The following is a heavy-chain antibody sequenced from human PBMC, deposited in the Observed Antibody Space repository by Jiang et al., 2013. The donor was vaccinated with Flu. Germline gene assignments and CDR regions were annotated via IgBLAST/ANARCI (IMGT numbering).Heavy chain of an antibody. V-gene: IGHV3-73*01. CDR2: IRSKANSYAT. J-gene: IGHJ6*04. CDR1: GFTFSGSA. D-gene: IGHD5-18*01. CDR3: TRLPVDTAMAKYGMDV. Sequence: QLLESGGGLVQPGGSLKLSCAASGFTFSGSAMHWVRQASGKGLEWVGRIRSKANSYATAYAASVKGRFTISRDDSKNTAYLQMNSLKTEDTAVYYCTRLPVDTAMAKYGMDVWGKGTTVTVSS.